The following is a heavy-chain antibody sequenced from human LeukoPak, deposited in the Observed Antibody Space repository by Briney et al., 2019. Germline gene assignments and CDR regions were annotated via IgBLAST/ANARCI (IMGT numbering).Heavy chain of an antibody. Sequence: SETLSLTCAVYGGSFSGYYWSWIRQPPGKGLEWIGEINHSGSTNYNPSLKSRVTISVDTSKNQFSLKLGSVTAADTAVYYCARGGVGATNFDYWGQGTLVTVSS. J-gene: IGHJ4*02. D-gene: IGHD1-26*01. V-gene: IGHV4-34*01. CDR3: ARGGVGATNFDY. CDR2: INHSGST. CDR1: GGSFSGYY.